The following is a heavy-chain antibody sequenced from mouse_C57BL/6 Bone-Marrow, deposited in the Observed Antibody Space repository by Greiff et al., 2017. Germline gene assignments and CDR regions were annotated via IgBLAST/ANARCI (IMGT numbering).Heavy chain of an antibody. Sequence: VQGVESGAELVRPGASVTLSCKASGYTFTDYEMHWVKQTPVHGLEWIGAIDPETGGTAYNQKFKGKAILTADKSSSTAYMELRSLTSEDSAVYYCTSLYGSSYVGFAYWGQGTLVTVSA. J-gene: IGHJ3*01. D-gene: IGHD1-1*01. CDR3: TSLYGSSYVGFAY. V-gene: IGHV1-15*01. CDR1: GYTFTDYE. CDR2: IDPETGGT.